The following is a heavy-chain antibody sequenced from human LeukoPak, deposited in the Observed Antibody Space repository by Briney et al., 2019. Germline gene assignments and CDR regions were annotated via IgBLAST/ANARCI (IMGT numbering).Heavy chain of an antibody. J-gene: IGHJ4*02. D-gene: IGHD2-15*01. CDR1: GGSISGYY. Sequence: SETLSLTCTVSGGSISGYYWSWIRQPPGKGLEWIGYIYYSGSTNYNPSLKSRVTISLDTSKNQCSLKLSSVTAADTAVYYCARAGPGYCSGSSCFDYWGQGTLVTVSS. CDR2: IYYSGST. V-gene: IGHV4-59*01. CDR3: ARAGPGYCSGSSCFDY.